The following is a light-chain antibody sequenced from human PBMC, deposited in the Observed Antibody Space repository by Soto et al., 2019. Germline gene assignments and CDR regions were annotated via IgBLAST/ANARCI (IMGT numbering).Light chain of an antibody. CDR1: QAIRND. CDR3: LQHNNYPWT. Sequence: DIQMTQSPSSLSASVGDRVTITCRASQAIRNDVGWYQQKPGKDPKRLIYVASRLESGDPSRFSGSGFVTEFTLTISGLQPEYFATYYCLQHNNYPWTFGPGTRVEIK. V-gene: IGKV1-17*01. CDR2: VAS. J-gene: IGKJ1*01.